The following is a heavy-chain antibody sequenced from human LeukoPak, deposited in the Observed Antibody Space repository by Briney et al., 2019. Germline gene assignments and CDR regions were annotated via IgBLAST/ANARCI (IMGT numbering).Heavy chain of an antibody. CDR2: IYYSGST. J-gene: IGHJ5*02. D-gene: IGHD6-13*01. Sequence: SETLSLTCTVSGGSISSYYWSWIRQPPGKGLEWIGYIYYSGSTNYNPSLKSRVTISVDTSKNQFSLKLSSVTAADTAVYYCAREGGGAAAGANNWFDPWGQGTLVTVSS. V-gene: IGHV4-59*12. CDR3: AREGGGAAAGANNWFDP. CDR1: GGSISSYY.